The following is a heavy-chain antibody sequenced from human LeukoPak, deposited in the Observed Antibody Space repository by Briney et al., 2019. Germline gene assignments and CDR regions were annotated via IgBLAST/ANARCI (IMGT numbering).Heavy chain of an antibody. D-gene: IGHD4-17*01. V-gene: IGHV4-38-2*02. Sequence: SETLSLTCTVSGYSISSGYYWGWIRQPPGKGLEWIGSIYHSGSTYYNPSLKSRVTISVDTSKNQFSLKLSSVTAADTAVYYCARVPTMTFFDYWGQGTLVTVSS. CDR3: ARVPTMTFFDY. CDR2: IYHSGST. CDR1: GYSISSGYY. J-gene: IGHJ4*02.